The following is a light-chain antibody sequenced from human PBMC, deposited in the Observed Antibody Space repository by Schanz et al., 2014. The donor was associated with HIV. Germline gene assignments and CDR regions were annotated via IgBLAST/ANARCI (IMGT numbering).Light chain of an antibody. CDR1: QSVSRF. J-gene: IGKJ1*01. CDR2: GAS. V-gene: IGKV3-11*01. Sequence: EIVLTQSPATLSLSPGERATLSCRASQSVSRFLAWYQQKPGQAPRLLIFGASNRAIGIPVRFSGSESGTDFTLTISRLEPEDFAVYYCQQFGTSPKTFGQGTKVEIK. CDR3: QQFGTSPKT.